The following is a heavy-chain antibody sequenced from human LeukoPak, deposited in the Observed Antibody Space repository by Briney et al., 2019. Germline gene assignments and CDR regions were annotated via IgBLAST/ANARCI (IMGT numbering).Heavy chain of an antibody. J-gene: IGHJ4*02. CDR2: ISTTGSTM. CDR1: GFTVSSNY. Sequence: GGSLRLSCAASGFTVSSNYMSWVRQAPGKGLEWVSYISTTGSTMYYADSVKGRFTISRDNAKNSLYLQMNSLRAEDTAVYYCARSFAYWGQGTLVTVSS. CDR3: ARSFAY. V-gene: IGHV3-11*04.